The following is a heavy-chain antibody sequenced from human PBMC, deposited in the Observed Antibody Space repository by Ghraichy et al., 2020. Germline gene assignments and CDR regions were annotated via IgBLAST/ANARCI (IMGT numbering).Heavy chain of an antibody. V-gene: IGHV3-33*01. CDR3: ARVLAAAANYAMDV. CDR1: GFIFSTYG. Sequence: LSLTCAASGFIFSTYGMHWVRQAPGKGLEWVAIIWYDGKNKYYADSVKGRFTISRDNYKNTVYVQMNSLREEDTAVYYCARVLAAAANYAMDVWGQGTAVTVSS. J-gene: IGHJ6*02. D-gene: IGHD6-13*01. CDR2: IWYDGKNK.